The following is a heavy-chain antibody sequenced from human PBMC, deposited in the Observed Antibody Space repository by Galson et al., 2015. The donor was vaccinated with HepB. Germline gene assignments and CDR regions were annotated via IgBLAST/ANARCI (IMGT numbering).Heavy chain of an antibody. CDR2: ISSSSTI. CDR1: GFTFSSYS. CDR3: ARGHYYDSSGYYYTGPAEYFQH. Sequence: SLRLSCAASGFTFSSYSMNWVRQAPGKGLEWVSYISSSSTIYYADSVKGRFTISRDNAKNSLYLQMNSLRAEDTAVYYCARGHYYDSSGYYYTGPAEYFQHWGQGTLVTVSS. V-gene: IGHV3-48*04. D-gene: IGHD3-22*01. J-gene: IGHJ1*01.